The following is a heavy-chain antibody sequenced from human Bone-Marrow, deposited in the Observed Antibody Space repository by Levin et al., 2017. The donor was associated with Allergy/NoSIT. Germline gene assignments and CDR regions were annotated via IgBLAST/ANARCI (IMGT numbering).Heavy chain of an antibody. D-gene: IGHD6-19*01. J-gene: IGHJ6*02. CDR2: ISYDGSNK. Sequence: GESLKISCAASGFTFSSYGMHWVRQAPGKGLEWVAVISYDGSNKYYADSVKGRFTISRDNSKNTLYLQMNSLRAEDTAVYYCAKDFNKQWLVLAYYYYGMDVWGQGTTVTVSS. CDR3: AKDFNKQWLVLAYYYYGMDV. V-gene: IGHV3-30*18. CDR1: GFTFSSYG.